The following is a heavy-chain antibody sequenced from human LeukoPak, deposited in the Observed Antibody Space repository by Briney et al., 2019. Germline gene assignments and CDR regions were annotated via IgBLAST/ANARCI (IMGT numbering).Heavy chain of an antibody. CDR3: ARLGRSSSS. CDR2: IYYSGST. CDR1: DGSISSHY. J-gene: IGHJ4*02. Sequence: SETLSLTCKVSDGSISSHYWSWIRQPPGKGLEWIGYIYYSGSTNYNPSLKSRITISVDTSKNQFSLKLSSVTAADTAVYYCARLGRSSSSWGQGTLVTVSS. V-gene: IGHV4-59*08. D-gene: IGHD6-13*01.